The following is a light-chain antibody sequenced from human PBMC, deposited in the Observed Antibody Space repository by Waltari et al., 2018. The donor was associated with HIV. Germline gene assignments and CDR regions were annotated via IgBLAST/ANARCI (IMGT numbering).Light chain of an antibody. Sequence: QSALTQPPSVSGSPGQSVPISCTGTSRDVGVYLYVSSYQQSPGKAPTLIIYEVNKRTAGVPDRFAGAKSGTTASRTVSGLQGDDEADYSCSSHAGSKNLVLGGGTKLTV. CDR3: SSHAGSKNLV. CDR1: SRDVGVYLY. J-gene: IGLJ3*02. CDR2: EVN. V-gene: IGLV2-8*01.